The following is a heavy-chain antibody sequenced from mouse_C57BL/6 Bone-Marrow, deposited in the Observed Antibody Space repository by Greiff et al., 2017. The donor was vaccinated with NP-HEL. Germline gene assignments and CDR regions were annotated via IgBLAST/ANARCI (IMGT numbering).Heavy chain of an antibody. J-gene: IGHJ4*01. Sequence: VHVKQSGAELVRPGASVKLSCTASGFNIKDDYMHWVKQRPEQGLEWIGWIDPENGDTEYASKFQGKATITADTSSNTAYLQLSSLTSEDTAVYYCTTPYDYDGHYYAMDYWGQGTSVTVSS. V-gene: IGHV14-4*01. CDR1: GFNIKDDY. CDR3: TTPYDYDGHYYAMDY. D-gene: IGHD2-4*01. CDR2: IDPENGDT.